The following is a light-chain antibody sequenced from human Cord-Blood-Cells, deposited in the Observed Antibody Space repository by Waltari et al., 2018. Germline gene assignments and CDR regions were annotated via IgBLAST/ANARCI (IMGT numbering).Light chain of an antibody. CDR3: QQYGSSPYT. J-gene: IGKJ2*01. CDR2: GAS. CDR1: QSVSSSY. V-gene: IGKV3-20*01. Sequence: EIVLTQSPGTLSLSPGERATLSCRASQSVSSSYLAWYQQKPGQAPRLLLYGASSQATGIPDRFSGSGSGTDFTLTISRLEPEDFAVYYCQQYGSSPYTFGQGTKLEIK.